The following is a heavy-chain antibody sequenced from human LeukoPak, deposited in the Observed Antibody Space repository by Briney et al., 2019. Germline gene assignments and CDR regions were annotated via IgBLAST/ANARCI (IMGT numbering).Heavy chain of an antibody. CDR1: GFTFSSYS. V-gene: IGHV3-21*01. J-gene: IGHJ4*02. CDR3: ARDFAATVVAYYFDY. D-gene: IGHD4-23*01. CDR2: ISSSSSYI. Sequence: GRSLRLSCAASGFTFSSYSMNWVRQAPGKGLEWVSSISSSSSYIYYADSVKGRFTISRDNAKNSLYLQMNSLRAEDTAVYCCARDFAATVVAYYFDYWGQGTLVTVSS.